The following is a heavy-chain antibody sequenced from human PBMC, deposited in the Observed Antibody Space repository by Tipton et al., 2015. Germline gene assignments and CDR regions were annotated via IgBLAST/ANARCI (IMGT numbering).Heavy chain of an antibody. V-gene: IGHV4-59*12. J-gene: IGHJ4*02. CDR3: ARGGGYSYGYSDY. CDR2: IYYSGNT. CDR1: GGSISHYY. Sequence: TLSLTCTVSGGSISHYYWSWIRQPPGKGLEWLGHIYYSGNTNYNPSLKSRVTMSVDTSKNQFSLRLSSVTAADTAVYYCARGGGYSYGYSDYWGQGTLVTVSS. D-gene: IGHD5-18*01.